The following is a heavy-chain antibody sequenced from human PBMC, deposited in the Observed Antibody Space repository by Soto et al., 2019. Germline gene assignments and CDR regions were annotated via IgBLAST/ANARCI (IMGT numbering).Heavy chain of an antibody. V-gene: IGHV3-64D*06. CDR3: VKDHIATAGIGLYNWFEP. Sequence: PGGSLRLSCSASGFTFSTYAMHWVRQAPGKGLEYIAGITSNGRTTSYKDSVKGRFIISRDNSESTLYLQMSSLRFDDTAVYFCVKDHIATAGIGLYNWFEPWAREPGSPSPQ. J-gene: IGHJ5*02. CDR1: GFTFSTYA. CDR2: ITSNGRTT. D-gene: IGHD6-13*01.